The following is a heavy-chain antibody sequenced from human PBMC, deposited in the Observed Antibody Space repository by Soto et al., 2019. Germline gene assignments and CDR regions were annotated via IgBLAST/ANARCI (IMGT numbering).Heavy chain of an antibody. V-gene: IGHV1-3*05. CDR1: GYTFTSYA. CDR2: INAGNGNT. D-gene: IGHD5-18*01. Sequence: QVQLVQSGAEEKKPGASVKVSCKASGYTFTSYAMHWVRQAPGQRLEWMGWINAGNGNTKYSQKFQGRVTITRDTSASTAYMELSSLRSEDTAVYYCARDGDIYSYGGYYYYYYGMDVWGQGTTVTVSS. CDR3: ARDGDIYSYGGYYYYYYGMDV. J-gene: IGHJ6*02.